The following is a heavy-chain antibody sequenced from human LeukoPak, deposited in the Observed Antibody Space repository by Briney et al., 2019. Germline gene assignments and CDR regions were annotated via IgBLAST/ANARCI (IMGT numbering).Heavy chain of an antibody. V-gene: IGHV3-23*01. CDR3: AEELRVTMIAVVIEAFDL. J-gene: IGHJ3*01. CDR2: ITVSGNT. CDR1: GITFSSYA. D-gene: IGHD3-22*01. Sequence: GGSLRLSCAASGITFSSYAMNWVRQAPGKGLEWVSGITVSGNTYYAESVKGRFTISRDNSKNTLYLQMNSLRAEDTAVYYCAEELRVTMIAVVIEAFDLWGQGTMVTVSS.